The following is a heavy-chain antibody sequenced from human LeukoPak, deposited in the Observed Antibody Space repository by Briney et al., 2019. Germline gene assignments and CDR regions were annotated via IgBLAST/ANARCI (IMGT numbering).Heavy chain of an antibody. CDR3: ARDSSSWYFNWFDP. Sequence: GASVKVSCKASGYTFTSYGISWVRQAPGQGLEWMGWISAYNGNTNYAQKLQGIVTMTTDTSTSTAYMELRSLRSDDTAVYYCARDSSSWYFNWFDPWGQGTLVTVSS. V-gene: IGHV1-18*01. D-gene: IGHD6-13*01. CDR1: GYTFTSYG. J-gene: IGHJ5*02. CDR2: ISAYNGNT.